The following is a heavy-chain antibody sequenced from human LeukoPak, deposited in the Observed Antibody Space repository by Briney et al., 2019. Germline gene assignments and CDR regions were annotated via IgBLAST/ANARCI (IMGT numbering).Heavy chain of an antibody. V-gene: IGHV3-66*04. J-gene: IGHJ4*02. D-gene: IGHD4-23*01. CDR3: ARHYGGNSASGY. CDR2: IYSDNT. CDR1: GFTVSSNS. Sequence: GGSLRLSCTVSGFTVSSNSMSWVRQAPGKGLEWVSFIYSDNTHYSDSVKGRFTISRDNSKNTLYLQMNSLRAEDTALYYCARHYGGNSASGYWGQGTLVTVSS.